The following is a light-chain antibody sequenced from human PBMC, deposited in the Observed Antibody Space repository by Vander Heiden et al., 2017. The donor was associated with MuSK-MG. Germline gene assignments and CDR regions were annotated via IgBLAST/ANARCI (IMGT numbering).Light chain of an antibody. CDR2: PGF. Sequence: DIQVTQSPSSLSASLGDRVSISCQTSQYISRFLQWYQCKSGQVPKALFHPGFRLQSGVPSRFSATGSETDFSLSIARFQADDSATYYCLQTYSTPYTFGPGTRLDLK. CDR1: QYISRF. J-gene: IGKJ2*01. CDR3: LQTYSTPYT. V-gene: IGKV1-39*01.